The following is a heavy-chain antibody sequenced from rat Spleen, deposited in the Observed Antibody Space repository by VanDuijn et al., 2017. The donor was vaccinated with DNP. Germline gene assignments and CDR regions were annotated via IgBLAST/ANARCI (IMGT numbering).Heavy chain of an antibody. V-gene: IGHV5-17*01. CDR1: GSTFSDYA. J-gene: IGHJ4*01. Sequence: EVQLVESGGGLVQPGRSLKLSCAASGSTFSDYAMAWVRQAPKKGLEWVATINYDGTRTYYRDSLRGRFTISRDNARTILYLQMDSLWSEDTATYFCTRPGDFGGYGGMDAWGPGTSVTVSS. D-gene: IGHD1-11*01. CDR2: INYDGTRT. CDR3: TRPGDFGGYGGMDA.